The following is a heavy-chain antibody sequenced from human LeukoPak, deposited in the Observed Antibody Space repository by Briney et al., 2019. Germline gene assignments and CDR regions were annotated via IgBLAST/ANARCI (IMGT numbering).Heavy chain of an antibody. CDR3: ARDRYMDV. CDR1: GYIFIDYE. J-gene: IGHJ6*03. CDR2: MNPKSGDT. D-gene: IGHD1-14*01. Sequence: ASVKVSCKTSGYIFIDYESNWVRQATGQGLEWMGWMNPKSGDTGYEQKFQGRVTITRDSSISTVYMELSSLRSDDTALYYCARDRYMDVWGKGTTVTVSS. V-gene: IGHV1-8*03.